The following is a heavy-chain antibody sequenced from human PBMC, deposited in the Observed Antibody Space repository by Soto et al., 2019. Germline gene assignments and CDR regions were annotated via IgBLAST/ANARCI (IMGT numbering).Heavy chain of an antibody. Sequence: PGESLKISCKGSGYTFINYWIGWVRQMPGKGLEWMGIIYPDDSDTRYSPSFQDQVTISVDKSTNTAYLQWSSLKASDTAMYYCARHHYDSSGYYQEPFASWGQGTLVTVSS. J-gene: IGHJ4*02. CDR1: GYTFINYW. CDR2: IYPDDSDT. D-gene: IGHD3-22*01. V-gene: IGHV5-51*01. CDR3: ARHHYDSSGYYQEPFAS.